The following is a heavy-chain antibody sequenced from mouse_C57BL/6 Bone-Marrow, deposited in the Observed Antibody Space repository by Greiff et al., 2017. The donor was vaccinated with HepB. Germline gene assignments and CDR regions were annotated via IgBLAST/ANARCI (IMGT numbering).Heavy chain of an antibody. J-gene: IGHJ4*01. V-gene: IGHV1-82*01. D-gene: IGHD2-1*01. Sequence: VQLQQSGPELVKPGASVKISCKASGYAFSSSWMNWVKQRPGKGLEWIGRIYPGDGDTNYNGKFKGKATLTADKSSSTAYMQLSSLTSEDSAVYFCARYYYGIKGYAMDYWGQGTSVTVSS. CDR3: ARYYYGIKGYAMDY. CDR2: IYPGDGDT. CDR1: GYAFSSSW.